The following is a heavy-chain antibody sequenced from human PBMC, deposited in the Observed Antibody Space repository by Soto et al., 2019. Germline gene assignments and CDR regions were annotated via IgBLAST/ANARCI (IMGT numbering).Heavy chain of an antibody. D-gene: IGHD2-15*01. Sequence: HPGKGLEWIGHIYHSGRTYYNPSLKSRVTISVDTSKNQFSLNLSSVTAADTAVYYCARWVEVSLDYFDSWGQGTPVTVSS. J-gene: IGHJ4*02. V-gene: IGHV4-31*02. CDR2: IYHSGRT. CDR3: ARWVEVSLDYFDS.